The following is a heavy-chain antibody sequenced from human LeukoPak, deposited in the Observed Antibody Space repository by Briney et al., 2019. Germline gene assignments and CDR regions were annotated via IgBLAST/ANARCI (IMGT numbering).Heavy chain of an antibody. CDR1: GFTFSIYG. CDR2: ISSSSSYI. D-gene: IGHD3-22*01. V-gene: IGHV3-21*01. CDR3: ARASHYYDSSGYDY. Sequence: GGSLRLSCTAAGFTFSIYGMSWVRQAPGKGLEWVSSISSSSSYIYYADSVKGRFTISRDNAKNSLYLQMNSLRAEDTAVYYCARASHYYDSSGYDYWGRGTLVTVSS. J-gene: IGHJ4*02.